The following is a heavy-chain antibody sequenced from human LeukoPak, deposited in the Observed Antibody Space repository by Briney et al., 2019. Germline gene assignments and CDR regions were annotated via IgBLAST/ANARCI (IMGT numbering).Heavy chain of an antibody. J-gene: IGHJ4*02. V-gene: IGHV4-39*01. CDR1: GGSINSSSYY. CDR3: ARRGTIDSGRPWN. D-gene: IGHD1-26*01. Sequence: SETLSLTCTVPGGSINSSSYYWGWIRQPPGKGLEWIGSMHYSGSTYYNPSLKSRVTISVDTSKNQFSLKVSSVTAADTAVYYCARRGTIDSGRPWNWGQGTLVTVSS. CDR2: MHYSGST.